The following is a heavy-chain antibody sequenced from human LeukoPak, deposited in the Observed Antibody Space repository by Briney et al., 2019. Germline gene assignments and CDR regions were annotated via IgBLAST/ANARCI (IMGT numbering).Heavy chain of an antibody. CDR2: IYTSGTT. V-gene: IGHV4-61*02. D-gene: IGHD4-23*01. CDR1: GHSITIGSHH. CDR3: ASHSGGNAEGFDY. J-gene: IGHJ4*02. Sequence: SEPLSLMCAVSGHSITIGSHHWRWIRQPAGKGLEWIGRIYTSGTTNYNPSLKTRPTTSVDTSKNQFSLKVRSVTAADTAVYYCASHSGGNAEGFDYWGQGTLVTVSS.